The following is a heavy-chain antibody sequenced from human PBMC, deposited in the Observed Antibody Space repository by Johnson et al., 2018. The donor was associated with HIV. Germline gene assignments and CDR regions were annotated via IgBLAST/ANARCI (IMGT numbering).Heavy chain of an antibody. V-gene: IGHV3-23*04. Sequence: VQLVESGGGLVQPGGSLRLSCAASGFTFSSYAMSWVRQAPGKGLEWVSALRGSGGSTYYADSVKGRFTIYRDNSKNPLYLQMNSLRAEDTAVYYCAKDNVEMATISWGQGTMVTVSS. D-gene: IGHD5-24*01. CDR2: LRGSGGST. CDR3: AKDNVEMATIS. CDR1: GFTFSSYA. J-gene: IGHJ3*01.